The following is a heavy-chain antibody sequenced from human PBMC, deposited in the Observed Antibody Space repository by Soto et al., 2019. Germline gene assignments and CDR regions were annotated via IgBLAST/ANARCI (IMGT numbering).Heavy chain of an antibody. CDR3: ARDADDYVWGSYRYC. Sequence: XVKVSCKASGGTFSSYAISWVRQAPGQGLEWMGGIIPIFGTANYAQKFQGRVTITADESTSTAYMELSSLRSEDTAVYYCARDADDYVWGSYRYCWGQGTLVTVSS. CDR1: GGTFSSYA. J-gene: IGHJ4*02. D-gene: IGHD3-16*02. V-gene: IGHV1-69*13. CDR2: IIPIFGTA.